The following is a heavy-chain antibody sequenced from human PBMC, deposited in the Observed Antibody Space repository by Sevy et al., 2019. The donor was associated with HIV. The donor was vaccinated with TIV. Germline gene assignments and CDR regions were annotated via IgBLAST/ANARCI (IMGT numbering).Heavy chain of an antibody. CDR2: IYYSGST. D-gene: IGHD1-26*01. V-gene: IGHV4-59*08. CDR3: ARQGKWELPTLFDY. Sequence: SETLSLTCTVSGGSISSYYWSWIRQPPGKGLEWIGCIYYSGSTNYNPSLKSRVTISVDTSKNQFSLKLSSVTAADTAVYYCARQGKWELPTLFDYWGQGTLVTVSS. J-gene: IGHJ4*02. CDR1: GGSISSYY.